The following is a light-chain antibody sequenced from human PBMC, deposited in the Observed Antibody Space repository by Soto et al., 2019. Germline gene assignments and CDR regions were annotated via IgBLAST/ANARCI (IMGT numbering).Light chain of an antibody. CDR1: QSVSAY. CDR3: QHRSNWPWT. J-gene: IGKJ1*01. V-gene: IGKV3-11*01. CDR2: DAS. Sequence: EIVLTQSPVTLSLSPGERATLSCRASQSVSAYLAWFQQKAGQPPRLLIYDASDRASGVPPRFSGSGSGTDFTLTITGLEPEDSEVYYCQHRSNWPWTFGQGTKVEVK.